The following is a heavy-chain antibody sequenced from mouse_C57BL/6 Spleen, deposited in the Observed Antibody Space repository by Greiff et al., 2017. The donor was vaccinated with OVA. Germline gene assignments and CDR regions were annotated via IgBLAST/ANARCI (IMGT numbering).Heavy chain of an antibody. CDR1: GFTFSSYA. CDR3: AREFDSNYFDY. D-gene: IGHD2-5*01. CDR2: ISDGGSYT. V-gene: IGHV5-4*01. Sequence: EVMLVESGGGLVKPGGSLKLSCAASGFTFSSYAMSWVRQTPEKRLEWVATISDGGSYTYYPDNVKGRFTISRDNAKNNLYLQMSHLKSEDTAMYYCAREFDSNYFDYWGKGTTLTVSS. J-gene: IGHJ2*01.